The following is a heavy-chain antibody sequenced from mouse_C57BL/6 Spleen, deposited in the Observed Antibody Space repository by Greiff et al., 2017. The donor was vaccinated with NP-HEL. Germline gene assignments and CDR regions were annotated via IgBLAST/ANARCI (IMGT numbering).Heavy chain of an antibody. Sequence: QVQLQQPGAELVRPGSSVKLSCKASGYTFTSYWLDWVKQRPGQGLEWIGNIYPSDSGTHYNQKFKDKATLTVDKSSSTAYMQLSSLTSEDSAVYYCARRGGSSLAWFAYWGQGTLVTVSA. CDR2: IYPSDSGT. J-gene: IGHJ3*01. D-gene: IGHD1-1*01. CDR1: GYTFTSYW. V-gene: IGHV1-61*01. CDR3: ARRGGSSLAWFAY.